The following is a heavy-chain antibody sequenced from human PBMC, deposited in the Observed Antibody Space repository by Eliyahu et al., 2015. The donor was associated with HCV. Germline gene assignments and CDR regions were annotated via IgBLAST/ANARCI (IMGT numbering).Heavy chain of an antibody. CDR2: ISSSSYFT. CDR1: GFTFSDYY. D-gene: IGHD4-11*01. CDR3: ARMSTVSQVYNRFDP. Sequence: QVQVVESGGGSVNPGGSLRLSCAASGFTFSDYYMSWIRQAPGKGLEWVSYISSSSYFTYYAESVQGRFTISRDNAKNSLYLQMNSLRGEDTAVYYCARMSTVSQVYNRFDPWGQGTLVTVSS. J-gene: IGHJ5*02. V-gene: IGHV3-11*05.